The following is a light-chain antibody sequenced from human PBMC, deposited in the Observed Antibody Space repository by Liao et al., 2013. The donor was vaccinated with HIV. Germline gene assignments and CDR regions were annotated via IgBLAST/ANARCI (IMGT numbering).Light chain of an antibody. CDR3: QSADSSGAWV. J-gene: IGLJ3*02. CDR2: YDS. CDR1: SIGSKS. V-gene: IGLV3-21*01. Sequence: SYVLTQSPSVSVAPGKTATISCGGDSIGSKSVHWYQQRPGQAPVLVMSYDSDRPSGIPERFSGSSSGTTVTLTISGVQAEDEADYYCQSADSSGAWVFGGGTNLTVL.